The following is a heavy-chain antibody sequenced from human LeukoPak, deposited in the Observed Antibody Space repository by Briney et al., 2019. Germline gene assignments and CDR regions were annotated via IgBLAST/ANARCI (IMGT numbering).Heavy chain of an antibody. CDR3: ARGMAAAGYYYYYYMDV. CDR2: INHSGST. Sequence: SETLSLTCAVYGGSFSGYYWGWIRQPPGKGLEWIGEINHSGSTNYSPSLKSRVTISVDTSKNQFSLKLSSVTAADTAVYYCARGMAAAGYYYYYYMDVWGKGTTVTVSS. CDR1: GGSFSGYY. D-gene: IGHD6-13*01. V-gene: IGHV4-34*01. J-gene: IGHJ6*03.